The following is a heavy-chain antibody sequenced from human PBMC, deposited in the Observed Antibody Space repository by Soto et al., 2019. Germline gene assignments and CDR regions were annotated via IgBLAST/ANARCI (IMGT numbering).Heavy chain of an antibody. J-gene: IGHJ6*02. CDR1: GYTFTSYG. V-gene: IGHV1-18*01. CDR2: ISAYNGNT. CDR3: ARERYLDWPNYYYGMDV. D-gene: IGHD3-9*01. Sequence: GASVKVSCKASGYTFTSYGISWVRQAPGQGLEWMGWISAYNGNTNYAQKLQGRVTMTTDTSTSTAYMELRSLRSDDTAVYYCARERYLDWPNYYYGMDVWGQGTTVTVSS.